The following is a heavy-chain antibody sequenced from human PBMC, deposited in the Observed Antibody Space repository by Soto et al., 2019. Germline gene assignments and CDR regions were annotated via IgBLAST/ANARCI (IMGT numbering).Heavy chain of an antibody. Sequence: SETLSLTCAVYGGSFSGYYWSWIRQPPGKGLEWIGEINHSGSTNYNPSLKSRVTISVDTSKNQFSLKLSSVTAADTAVYYCAGASSGYYHNLFDPWGQGTLVTVSS. D-gene: IGHD3-22*01. CDR1: GGSFSGYY. J-gene: IGHJ5*02. CDR3: AGASSGYYHNLFDP. CDR2: INHSGST. V-gene: IGHV4-34*01.